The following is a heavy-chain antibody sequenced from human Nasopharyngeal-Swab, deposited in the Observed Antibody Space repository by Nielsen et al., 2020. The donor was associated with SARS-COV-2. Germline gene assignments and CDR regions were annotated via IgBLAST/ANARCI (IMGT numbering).Heavy chain of an antibody. CDR3: ARGFLREGFDS. Sequence: SQTLSLTCAVSGDAVSNNTTCWNWIRLPPSRGLEWLGRTYYSSKWNYDYALSMKSRMTVNPDTSKNQFSLELNSVTPEDTAVYYCARGFLREGFDSWGQGILVTVSS. V-gene: IGHV6-1*01. J-gene: IGHJ4*02. D-gene: IGHD1-26*01. CDR2: TYYSSKWNY. CDR1: GDAVSNNTTC.